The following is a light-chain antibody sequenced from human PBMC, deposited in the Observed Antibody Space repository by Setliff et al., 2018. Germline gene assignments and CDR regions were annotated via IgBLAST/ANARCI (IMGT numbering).Light chain of an antibody. CDR1: QSLLYSSNNKNY. J-gene: IGKJ5*01. V-gene: IGKV4-1*01. CDR3: QQYYNTPIT. CDR2: WAS. Sequence: DIVMTQSPDSLAVSLGERATINRKSSQSLLYSSNNKNYLAWYQQKPGQPPKLLIYWASTRESGVPDRFSGSGSGTDFTLTISSLQAEDVAVYYCQQYYNTPITFGQGTRLEIK.